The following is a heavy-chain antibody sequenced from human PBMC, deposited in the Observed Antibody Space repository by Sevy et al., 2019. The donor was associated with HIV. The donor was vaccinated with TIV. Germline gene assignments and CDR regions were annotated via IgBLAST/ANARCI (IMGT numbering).Heavy chain of an antibody. CDR3: ARDDQVVPAAIFDY. CDR2: ISSSSSYI. J-gene: IGHJ4*02. V-gene: IGHV3-21*01. Sequence: GGSLRLSCAASGFTFSSYSMNWVRQAPGKGLEWVSSISSSSSYIYYADSVKGRFTIYIDNAKNSLYLQMNSLRAEDTAVYYCARDDQVVPAAIFDYWGQGTLVTVSS. CDR1: GFTFSSYS. D-gene: IGHD2-2*02.